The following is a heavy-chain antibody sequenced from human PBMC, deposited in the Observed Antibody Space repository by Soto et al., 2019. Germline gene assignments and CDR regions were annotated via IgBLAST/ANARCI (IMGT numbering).Heavy chain of an antibody. D-gene: IGHD6-6*01. V-gene: IGHV1-24*01. CDR3: ATGSIAARPFDY. Sequence: ASVKVSCKVSEYTLTELSMHWVRQAPGKGLEWMGGFDPEDGETIYAQKFQGRVTMTEDTSTDTAYMELSSLRSEDTAVYYCATGSIAARPFDYWGQGTLVTVSS. CDR2: FDPEDGET. CDR1: EYTLTELS. J-gene: IGHJ4*02.